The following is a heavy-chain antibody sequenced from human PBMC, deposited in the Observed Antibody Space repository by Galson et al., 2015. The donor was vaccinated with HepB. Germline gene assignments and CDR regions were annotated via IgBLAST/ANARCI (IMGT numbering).Heavy chain of an antibody. CDR3: ARDRRIAVAVREFGY. CDR1: GFTFSDYY. J-gene: IGHJ4*02. Sequence: SLRLSCAASGFTFSDYYMSWIRQAPGKGLEWVSYISSSSSYTNYADSVKGRFTISRDNAKNSLYLQMNSLRAEDTAVYYCARDRRIAVAVREFGYWGQGTLVTVSS. D-gene: IGHD6-19*01. V-gene: IGHV3-11*06. CDR2: ISSSSSYT.